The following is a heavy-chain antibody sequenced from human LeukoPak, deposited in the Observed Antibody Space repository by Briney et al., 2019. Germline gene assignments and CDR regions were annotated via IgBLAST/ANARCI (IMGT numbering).Heavy chain of an antibody. CDR3: ARPTGYGSIDY. J-gene: IGHJ4*02. V-gene: IGHV3-21*06. CDR1: GIPFSTYS. D-gene: IGHD4-17*01. CDR2: IDSSRSYM. Sequence: GGSLRLSCAASGIPFSTYSMNWVRPASGKGLEWVSSIDSSRSYMYYADSMKGRFTISRDNAKNSLHLQMNSLRAEDTAVYYCARPTGYGSIDYWGQGALVSVSS.